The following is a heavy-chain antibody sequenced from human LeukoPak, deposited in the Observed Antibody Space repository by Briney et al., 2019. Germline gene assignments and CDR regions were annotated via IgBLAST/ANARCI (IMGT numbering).Heavy chain of an antibody. Sequence: PGGSLRLSCAASGFIISNYSMSWVRQAPGKGLEWVSYISSGTGNKYYADSVKGRFTISRDNAKNSLYLQMNSLRDEDTAVYHCARFSGTITAFDIWGQGTLVTVSS. D-gene: IGHD3-10*01. V-gene: IGHV3-48*02. CDR1: GFIISNYS. CDR3: ARFSGTITAFDI. CDR2: ISSGTGNK. J-gene: IGHJ3*02.